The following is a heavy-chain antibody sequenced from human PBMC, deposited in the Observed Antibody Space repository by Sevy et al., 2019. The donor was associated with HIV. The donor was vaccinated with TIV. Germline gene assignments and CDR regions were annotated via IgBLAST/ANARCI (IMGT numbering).Heavy chain of an antibody. CDR1: GFTFNRHW. V-gene: IGHV3-7*03. J-gene: IGHJ5*02. Sequence: GGSLRLSCAASGFTFNRHWMGWVRQAPGKALEWVANIKQDESETYVDSVKGRFTISRDNAKNSVYLQMNSLRAEDTAVYYCARGADDGARTDWFDPWGQGTLVTVSS. CDR2: IKQDESET. D-gene: IGHD3-3*01. CDR3: ARGADDGARTDWFDP.